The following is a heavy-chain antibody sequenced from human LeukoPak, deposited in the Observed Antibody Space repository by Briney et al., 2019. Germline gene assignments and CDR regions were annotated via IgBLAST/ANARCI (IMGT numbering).Heavy chain of an antibody. D-gene: IGHD1-1*01. CDR3: IRGMLTTDQGFDY. J-gene: IGHJ4*02. CDR2: LRSKTYNYGT. CDR1: GFSFSASS. V-gene: IGHV3-73*01. Sequence: GGSLRLSCVASGFSFSASSIHWVRQASGKGLEWVGRLRSKTYNYGTTYAASVKGRFIFSRDDSENTAYLQMNSLKTEDTALYYCIRGMLTTDQGFDYWGQGTLVTVSS.